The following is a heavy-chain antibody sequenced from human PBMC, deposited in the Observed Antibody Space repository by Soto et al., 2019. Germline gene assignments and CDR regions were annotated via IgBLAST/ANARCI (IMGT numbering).Heavy chain of an antibody. CDR3: AASYGSGYRAFDY. CDR2: VNPIVSMS. D-gene: IGHD3-10*01. V-gene: IGHV1-69*02. Sequence: SVKVSCKASGDTFSFYTINWVRQAPGLGLEWMGRVNPIVSMSNYAQKFQGRVIITADKSTNTAYMQLSSLRSEDTAIYYCAASYGSGYRAFDYWGQGALVTVSS. CDR1: GDTFSFYT. J-gene: IGHJ4*02.